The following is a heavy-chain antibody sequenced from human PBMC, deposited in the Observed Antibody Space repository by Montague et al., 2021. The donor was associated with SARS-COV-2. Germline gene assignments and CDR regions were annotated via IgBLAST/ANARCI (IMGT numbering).Heavy chain of an antibody. Sequence: SLRLSCAASGFTFSSYAMHWVRQAPGKGLEWVAVISYDGSNKYYADSVKGRFTISRDNSKNTLYLQMNSLRAEDTAVYYCARDNYDYVWGSYRYIYWGQGTLVPFPS. V-gene: IGHV3-30*04. CDR2: ISYDGSNK. CDR3: ARDNYDYVWGSYRYIY. J-gene: IGHJ4*02. D-gene: IGHD3-16*02. CDR1: GFTFSSYA.